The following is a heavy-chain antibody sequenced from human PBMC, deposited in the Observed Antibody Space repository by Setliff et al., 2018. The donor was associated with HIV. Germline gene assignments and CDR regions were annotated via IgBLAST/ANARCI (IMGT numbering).Heavy chain of an antibody. CDR1: GGSISSYY. CDR2: THASGTT. J-gene: IGHJ4*02. D-gene: IGHD2-21*02. Sequence: SETLSLTCTVSGGSISSYYWTWIRQPAGEGLEWIGRTHASGTTQCEPSLKNRCSMSIDTSKNQFSLKLSSVTAADTAVYYCARQTATGTSATFDSWGQGSLVTVSS. V-gene: IGHV4-4*07. CDR3: ARQTATGTSATFDS.